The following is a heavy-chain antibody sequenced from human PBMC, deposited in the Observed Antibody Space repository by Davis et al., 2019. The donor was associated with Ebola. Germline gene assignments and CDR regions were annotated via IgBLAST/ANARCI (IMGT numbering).Heavy chain of an antibody. CDR2: ISRSGDNA. CDR3: VKDTSNIWFDV. V-gene: IGHV3-23*01. D-gene: IGHD2/OR15-2a*01. CDR1: GFTFSNYA. Sequence: GGSLRLSCSASGFTFSNYAMTWVRQAPGRGLEWVSAISRSGDNAYYADSVKGRFAISRDNSKNTLYLQMNSLRADDTAIYYCVKDTSNIWFDVWGQGTLVTVSS. J-gene: IGHJ3*01.